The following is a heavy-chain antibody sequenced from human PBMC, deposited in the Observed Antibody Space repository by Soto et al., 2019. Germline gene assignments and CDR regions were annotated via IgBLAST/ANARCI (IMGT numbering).Heavy chain of an antibody. CDR1: GYTFTGYY. J-gene: IGHJ6*02. V-gene: IGHV1-2*04. CDR2: XXPXXGXT. CDR3: ARGGLDHYYYGMDV. D-gene: IGHD2-2*03. Sequence: EASVKVSCKASGYTFTGYYMHLVRQAPGQGLEWXGWXXPXXGXTXXXQXXXGWVTMTRDTSISTAYMELSRLRSDDTAVYYCARGGLDHYYYGMDVWGQGTTVTVSS.